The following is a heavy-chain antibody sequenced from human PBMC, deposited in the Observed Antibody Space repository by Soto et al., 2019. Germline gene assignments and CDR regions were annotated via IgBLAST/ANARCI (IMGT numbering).Heavy chain of an antibody. V-gene: IGHV4-31*03. D-gene: IGHD2-21*02. Sequence: PSETLSLTCSVFADSIRDGGYYWSWIRQLPGKALEWLGYIYYTGTTYYNPSLKSRLTMSVDMSKSQFSLKLTSLTAADTAVYSCAKVPRPQPYPVVTRGWFGPWGRGILVTVSS. CDR2: IYYTGTT. CDR1: ADSIRDGGYY. CDR3: AKVPRPQPYPVVTRGWFGP. J-gene: IGHJ5*02.